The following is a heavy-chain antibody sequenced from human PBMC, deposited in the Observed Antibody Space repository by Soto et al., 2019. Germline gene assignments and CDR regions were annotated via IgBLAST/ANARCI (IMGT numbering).Heavy chain of an antibody. CDR1: GYTFTGYY. J-gene: IGHJ6*02. V-gene: IGHV1-2*07. CDR3: ASPRELTYSYYSFFTLDV. Sequence: ASVKVSCKASGYTFTGYYIHWVRQAPGQGLEWMGWIHLNSGGTNYAHTFQGRITMTRDMSVTTVFMEMTGLMSDDTAVYYCASPRELTYSYYSFFTLDVWGQGTTVTVPS. CDR2: IHLNSGGT. D-gene: IGHD2-15*01.